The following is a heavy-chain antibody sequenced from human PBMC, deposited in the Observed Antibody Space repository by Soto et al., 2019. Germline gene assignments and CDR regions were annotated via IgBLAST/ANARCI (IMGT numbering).Heavy chain of an antibody. J-gene: IGHJ6*02. D-gene: IGHD2-15*01. CDR3: ARGRAGCSGGSCYPNYYGMDV. CDR1: GYTFTIYA. CDR2: INAGNGNT. Sequence: GASVKVSFRASGYTFTIYAMHWVRQAPGQRLEWMGWINAGNGNTKYSQKFQGRVTITADESTSTDYMELSSLRSEDTAVYYCARGRAGCSGGSCYPNYYGMDVWGQGTTVTVSS. V-gene: IGHV1-3*01.